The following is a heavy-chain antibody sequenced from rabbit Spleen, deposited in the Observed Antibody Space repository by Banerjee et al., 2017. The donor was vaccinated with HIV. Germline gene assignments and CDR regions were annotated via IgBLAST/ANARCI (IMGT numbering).Heavy chain of an antibody. CDR2: AYAGSSGNT. V-gene: IGHV1S45*01. CDR3: ARDLAGVIGWNFNL. J-gene: IGHJ4*01. D-gene: IGHD4-1*01. Sequence: QEQLVESGGGLVQPEGSLTLSCTASGFSFSNKAVMCWVRQAPGKGLEWVACAYAGSSGNTYSATWAKGRFTISKTSSTTMTLQMTSLTAADTATYFCARDLAGVIGWNFNLWGQGTLVTVS. CDR1: GFSFSNKAV.